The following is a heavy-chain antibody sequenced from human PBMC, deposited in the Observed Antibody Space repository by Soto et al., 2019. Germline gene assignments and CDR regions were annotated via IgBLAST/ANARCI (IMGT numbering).Heavy chain of an antibody. CDR3: ARDLVPRRIYWQTDYGLDV. V-gene: IGHV1-69*01. CDR1: GGTFSTYA. D-gene: IGHD5-12*01. Sequence: QVQLVQSGAEVKKPGSSVKVSCKASGGTFSTYAIIWVRQAPGQGLEWMGGIVPISDTTDYAQKFQGRVTITADESTTTTYMELSSLKSDDTAVYYCARDLVPRRIYWQTDYGLDVWGQGTTVIGSS. J-gene: IGHJ6*02. CDR2: IVPISDTT.